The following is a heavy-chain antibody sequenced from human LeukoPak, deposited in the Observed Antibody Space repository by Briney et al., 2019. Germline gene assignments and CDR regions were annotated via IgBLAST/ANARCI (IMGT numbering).Heavy chain of an antibody. V-gene: IGHV3-30*18. J-gene: IGHJ5*02. CDR1: GFTFSSYG. CDR2: ISYDGSSK. D-gene: IGHD2-15*01. CDR3: AKDCSGGSCYDFDP. Sequence: GGSLRLSCAASGFTFSSYGMHWVRQAPGKGLEWVAVISYDGSSKYYADSVKGRFTISRDNSKNTLYLQMNSLRAEDTAVYYCAKDCSGGSCYDFDPWGQGTLVTVSS.